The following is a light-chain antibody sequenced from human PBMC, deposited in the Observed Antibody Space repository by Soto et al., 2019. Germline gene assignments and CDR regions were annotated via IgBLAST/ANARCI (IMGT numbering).Light chain of an antibody. CDR1: SSDVGGYNY. V-gene: IGLV2-8*01. Sequence: QSALTQPPSASGSPEQSVTISCTGTSSDVGGYNYVSWYQQHPGKAPKLMIYEVSKRPSGVPDRFSGSKSGNTASLTVSGLQAEDEADYYCSSYAGSNNLFIGGDDVVFGGGTKVTVL. CDR3: SSYAGSNNLFIGGDDVV. J-gene: IGLJ2*01. CDR2: EVS.